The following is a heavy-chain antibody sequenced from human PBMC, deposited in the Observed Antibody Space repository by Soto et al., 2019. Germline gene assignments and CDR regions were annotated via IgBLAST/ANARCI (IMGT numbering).Heavy chain of an antibody. V-gene: IGHV4-4*02. CDR3: ARVMEGGPYSWFDP. Sequence: SETLSLTCAVSGVSISSNHWWGWFRQPPGKGLEWIGEVFDSGYTRYNPSLKSRVTISVDRSKKQFSLKLSSLTAADTAVYYCARVMEGGPYSWFDPWGREPCSPSPQ. D-gene: IGHD2-8*01. CDR2: VFDSGYT. J-gene: IGHJ5*02. CDR1: GVSISSNHW.